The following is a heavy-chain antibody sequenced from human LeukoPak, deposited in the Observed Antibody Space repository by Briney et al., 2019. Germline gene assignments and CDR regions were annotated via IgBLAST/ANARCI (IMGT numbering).Heavy chain of an antibody. CDR3: AKDTHDSSGYYRY. CDR1: GFTVSSNY. J-gene: IGHJ4*02. Sequence: PGGSLRLSCAASGFTVSSNYMSWVRQAPGKGLEWVSAISGSGGSTYYADSVKGRFTISRDNSKNTLYPQMNSLRAEDTAVYYCAKDTHDSSGYYRYWGQGTLVTVSS. D-gene: IGHD3-22*01. V-gene: IGHV3-23*01. CDR2: ISGSGGST.